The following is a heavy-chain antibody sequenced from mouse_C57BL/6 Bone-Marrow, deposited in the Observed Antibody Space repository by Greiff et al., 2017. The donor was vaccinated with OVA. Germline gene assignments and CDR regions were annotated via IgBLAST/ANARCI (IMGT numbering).Heavy chain of an antibody. CDR1: GYTFTSYW. J-gene: IGHJ4*01. Sequence: QVQLKQPGAELVKPGASVKLSCKASGYTFTSYWMHWVKQRPGRGLEWIGRIDPNSGGTKYNEKFKSKATLTVDKPSSTAYMKLSSLTAEDSAVYYCSYAVDYWGQGTSVTVSS. V-gene: IGHV1-72*01. CDR2: IDPNSGGT. CDR3: SYAVDY.